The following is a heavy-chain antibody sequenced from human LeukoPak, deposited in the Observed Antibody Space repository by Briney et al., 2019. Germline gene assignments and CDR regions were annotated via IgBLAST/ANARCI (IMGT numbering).Heavy chain of an antibody. CDR3: AKAGQYDSNSFSDF. J-gene: IGHJ4*02. D-gene: IGHD4-11*01. V-gene: IGHV3-30*02. Sequence: GGSLRLSCVGSGFTFRIYGMHWVRQAPGKGLEWGAFIRYNGDKEDYADSVKGRFTVSRDNSKNTVSLQMNSLRPEDTALYYCAKAGQYDSNSFSDFWGQGTLVTVSS. CDR2: IRYNGDKE. CDR1: GFTFRIYG.